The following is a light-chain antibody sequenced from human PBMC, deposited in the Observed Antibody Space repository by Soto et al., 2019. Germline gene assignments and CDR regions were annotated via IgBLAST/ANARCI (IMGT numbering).Light chain of an antibody. CDR1: QSISSSC. V-gene: IGKV3-20*01. CDR3: QQYESSPT. J-gene: IGKJ1*01. CDR2: GAS. Sequence: EIVLTQSPGTLSLSSGERATFSCRASQSISSSCLAWYQQKPGQAPRLLIYGASGRATGIPDRFSGSGSGTDFTLTISRLEPEDFAVYYCQQYESSPTFGQGTKVEIK.